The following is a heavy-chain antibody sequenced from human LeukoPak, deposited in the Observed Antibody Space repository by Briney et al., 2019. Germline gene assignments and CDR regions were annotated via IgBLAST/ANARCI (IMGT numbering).Heavy chain of an antibody. J-gene: IGHJ4*02. CDR1: GFTFSSYG. V-gene: IGHV3-30*02. D-gene: IGHD2-8*02. CDR3: AKVTYGSVVYVAFDY. CDR2: IRYDGSNK. Sequence: GGSLRLSCAESGFTFSSYGMHWVRQAPGKGLEWVAFIRYDGSNKYYADSVKGRFTISRDNSKNTLYLQMNSLRAEDTAVYYCAKVTYGSVVYVAFDYCGQGTLVTVSS.